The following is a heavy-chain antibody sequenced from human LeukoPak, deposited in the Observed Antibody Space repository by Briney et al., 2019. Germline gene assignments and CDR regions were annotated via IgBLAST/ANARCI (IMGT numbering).Heavy chain of an antibody. D-gene: IGHD2-2*01. J-gene: IGHJ3*02. CDR1: GFTFSSYG. CDR2: IRYDGSNK. V-gene: IGHV3-30*02. Sequence: GGSLRLSCAASGFTFSSYGMHWVRQAPGKGLEWVAFIRYDGSNKYYADSVKGRFTVSRDNAKNSLYLQMNSLRAEDTAVYYCARDWDVVVVPAAPDAFDIWGQGTMVTVSS. CDR3: ARDWDVVVVPAAPDAFDI.